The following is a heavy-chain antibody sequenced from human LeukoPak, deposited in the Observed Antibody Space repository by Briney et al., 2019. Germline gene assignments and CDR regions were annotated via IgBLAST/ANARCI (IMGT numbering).Heavy chain of an antibody. J-gene: IGHJ4*02. Sequence: GASVKVSCNVSGDSLNLLSMHWVRQAPGKGLEWMGGFDPDVGETVSAQHFRDRVTMTEDTSTDTAYMHLTSLRPEDTAIYYCAAAPLNEFWWKFWGQGTLVTVSS. CDR1: GDSLNLLS. CDR2: FDPDVGET. V-gene: IGHV1-24*01. D-gene: IGHD3-3*01. CDR3: AAAPLNEFWWKF.